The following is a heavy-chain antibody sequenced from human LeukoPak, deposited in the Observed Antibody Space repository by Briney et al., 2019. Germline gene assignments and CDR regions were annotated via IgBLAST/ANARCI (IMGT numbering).Heavy chain of an antibody. CDR3: ARDAPGPENDYYDSSGYYYGYYYYGMDV. Sequence: PGGSLRLSCAASGFTFSSYSMNWVRQAPGKGLEWVSSISSSSSYIYYADSVKGRFTISRDNAKNSLYLQMNSLRAEDTAVYYCARDAPGPENDYYDSSGYYYGYYYYGMDVWGQGTTVTVSS. CDR2: ISSSSSYI. V-gene: IGHV3-21*01. CDR1: GFTFSSYS. D-gene: IGHD3-22*01. J-gene: IGHJ6*02.